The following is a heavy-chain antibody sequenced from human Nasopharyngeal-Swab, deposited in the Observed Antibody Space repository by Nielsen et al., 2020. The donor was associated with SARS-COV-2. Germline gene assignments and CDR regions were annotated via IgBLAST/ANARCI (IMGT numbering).Heavy chain of an antibody. CDR3: ARSWVPSHYYDSPYFDY. Sequence: ASVKVSCKASGYTFTSYGISWVRQAPGQGLEWMGWISAYNGNTNHAQKLQGRVTMTTDTSTSTAYMELRSLRSDDTAVYYCARSWVPSHYYDSPYFDYWGQGTLVTVSS. D-gene: IGHD3-22*01. CDR1: GYTFTSYG. J-gene: IGHJ4*02. CDR2: ISAYNGNT. V-gene: IGHV1-18*01.